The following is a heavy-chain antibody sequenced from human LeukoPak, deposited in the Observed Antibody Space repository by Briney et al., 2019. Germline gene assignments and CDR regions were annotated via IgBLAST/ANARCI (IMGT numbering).Heavy chain of an antibody. Sequence: PSQTLSLTCTVSGGSISSGGYYWSWIRQHPGKGLEWIGYIYYSGSTYYNPSLKSRVTISVDTSKNQSSLKLSSVTAADTAVYYCARDAPRNYFDYWGQGTLVTVSS. CDR3: ARDAPRNYFDY. CDR2: IYYSGST. J-gene: IGHJ4*02. V-gene: IGHV4-31*03. CDR1: GGSISSGGYY.